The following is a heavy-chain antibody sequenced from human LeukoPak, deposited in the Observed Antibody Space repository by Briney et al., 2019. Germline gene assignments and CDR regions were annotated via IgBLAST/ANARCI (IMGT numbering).Heavy chain of an antibody. CDR3: AKDLLGYSSSWYNY. J-gene: IGHJ4*02. V-gene: IGHV3-30*02. CDR2: IRYDGSNK. D-gene: IGHD6-13*01. Sequence: PGGSLRLSCAASGFTFSSYGMHWVRQAPGKGLEGVAFIRYDGSNKYYADSVKGRFTTSTDNSKNTLYLQMNSLRAEDTAVYYCAKDLLGYSSSWYNYWGQGTLVTVSS. CDR1: GFTFSSYG.